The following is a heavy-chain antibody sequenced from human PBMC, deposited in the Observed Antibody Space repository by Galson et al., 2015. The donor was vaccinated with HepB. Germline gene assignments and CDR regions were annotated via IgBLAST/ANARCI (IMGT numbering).Heavy chain of an antibody. J-gene: IGHJ4*02. Sequence: SLRLSCAASGFTFSSYAMSWVRQAPGKGLEWVSAISGNGGSTYYADSVKGRFTISRDNSKNTLYLQMNSLRAEDTAVYYCAKDQGGYSYGAFDYWGQGTLVTVSS. V-gene: IGHV3-23*01. D-gene: IGHD5-18*01. CDR1: GFTFSSYA. CDR3: AKDQGGYSYGAFDY. CDR2: ISGNGGST.